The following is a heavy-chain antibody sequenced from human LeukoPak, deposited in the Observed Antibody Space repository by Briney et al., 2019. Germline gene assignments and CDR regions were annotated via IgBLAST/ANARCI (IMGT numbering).Heavy chain of an antibody. Sequence: SETLSLTCAVYGGSFSGYYWGWIRQPPGKGLEWIGSIYHSGSTYYNPSLKSRVTISVDTSKNQFSLKLSSVTAADTAVYYCARLGDPAVAEDYWGQGTLVTVSS. V-gene: IGHV4-38-2*01. J-gene: IGHJ4*02. CDR2: IYHSGST. D-gene: IGHD6-19*01. CDR1: GGSFSGYY. CDR3: ARLGDPAVAEDY.